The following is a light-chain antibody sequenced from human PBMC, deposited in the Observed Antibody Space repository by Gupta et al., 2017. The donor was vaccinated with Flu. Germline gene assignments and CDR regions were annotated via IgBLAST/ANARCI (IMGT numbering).Light chain of an antibody. CDR1: QSISTY. CDR2: AAS. J-gene: IGKJ2*02. CDR3: QHRYSTPCT. V-gene: IGKV1-39*01. Sequence: DIQMTQSPSSLSASVGDRVTITCRASQSISTYLNWYQQKPGKAPELLIYAASTVKSGVPSRFSGSGSGTDFTLTISSRQAEDSARLYCQHRYSTPCTFGQGTKLEIK.